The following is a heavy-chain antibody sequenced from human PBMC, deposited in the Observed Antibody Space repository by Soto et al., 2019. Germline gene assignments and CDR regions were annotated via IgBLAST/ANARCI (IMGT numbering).Heavy chain of an antibody. CDR3: ARDHIPLAGTPTTWFDP. J-gene: IGHJ5*02. Sequence: LRLSCAASGFTFSSYGMHWVRQAPGKGLEWVAVIWYDGSNKYYADSVKGRFTISRDNSKNTLYLQMNSLRAEDTAVYYCARDHIPLAGTPTTWFDPWGQGTLVTVSS. V-gene: IGHV3-33*01. D-gene: IGHD6-19*01. CDR2: IWYDGSNK. CDR1: GFTFSSYG.